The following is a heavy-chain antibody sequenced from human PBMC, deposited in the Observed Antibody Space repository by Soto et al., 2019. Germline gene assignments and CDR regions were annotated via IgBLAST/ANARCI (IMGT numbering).Heavy chain of an antibody. D-gene: IGHD2-21*01. CDR2: IYYKGIT. V-gene: IGHV4-4*02. CDR1: GGSITNANW. J-gene: IGHJ4*02. CDR3: ARTNSANCACLDS. Sequence: QVQLQESGPGLVKPSGTLSLTCDVSGGSITNANWWSWVRQPPGKGLEWIGEIYYKGITKRNPALKSRVTISLDTSKKQVSLELPSVTAADTAVYYCARTNSANCACLDSWGQGTLVTVSS.